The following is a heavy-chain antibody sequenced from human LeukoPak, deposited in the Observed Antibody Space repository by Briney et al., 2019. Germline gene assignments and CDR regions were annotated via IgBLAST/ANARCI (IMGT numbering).Heavy chain of an antibody. J-gene: IGHJ4*02. D-gene: IGHD3-16*01. CDR2: ISGSGGST. Sequence: PGGTLRLSCAASGFTFSSYGMSWVRQAPGKGLEWVSAISGSGGSTYYADSVKGRFTISRDNAKNSLYLQMNSLRAEDTAVYYCARGSRYYGRNDYWGQGTLVTVSS. V-gene: IGHV3-23*01. CDR3: ARGSRYYGRNDY. CDR1: GFTFSSYG.